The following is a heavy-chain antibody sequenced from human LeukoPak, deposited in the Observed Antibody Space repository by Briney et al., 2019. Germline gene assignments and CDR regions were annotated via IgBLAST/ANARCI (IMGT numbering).Heavy chain of an antibody. CDR2: IYYSGST. CDR1: GGSISGYY. D-gene: IGHD3-22*01. V-gene: IGHV4-59*01. Sequence: SETLSLTCAVSGGSISGYYWSWIRQPPGKGLEWIGYIYYSGSTNYIPSLKSRVTISVDTSKYQFSLKLSSVTAADTAVYYCARGVDYDTSGYSLLFDNWGQGTLVTVSS. CDR3: ARGVDYDTSGYSLLFDN. J-gene: IGHJ4*02.